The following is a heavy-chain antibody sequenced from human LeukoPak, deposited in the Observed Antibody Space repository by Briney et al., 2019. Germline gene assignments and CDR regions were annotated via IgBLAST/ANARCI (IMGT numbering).Heavy chain of an antibody. Sequence: PGRSLRLSCAASGFTFSSYGMHRVRQAPGKGLEWVAVISYDGSNKYYADSVKGRFTISRDNSKNTLYLQMNSLRAEDTAVYYCAKVLGGCQQSAGDIWGQGTMVTVSS. V-gene: IGHV3-30*18. CDR2: ISYDGSNK. D-gene: IGHD6-19*01. CDR1: GFTFSSYG. CDR3: AKVLGGCQQSAGDI. J-gene: IGHJ3*02.